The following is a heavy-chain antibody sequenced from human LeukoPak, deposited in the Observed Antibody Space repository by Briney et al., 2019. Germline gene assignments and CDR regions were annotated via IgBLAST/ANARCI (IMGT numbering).Heavy chain of an antibody. V-gene: IGHV4-59*01. CDR1: GGSISSYY. J-gene: IGHJ4*02. CDR3: ARSIAVAGTVGY. CDR2: IYYSGST. D-gene: IGHD6-19*01. Sequence: SETLSLTCTVSGGSISSYYWSWIRQPPGKGLEWIGYIYYSGSTNYNPSLKSRVTISVDTSKNQFSLKLSSVTAADTAVYYRARSIAVAGTVGYWGQGTLVTVSS.